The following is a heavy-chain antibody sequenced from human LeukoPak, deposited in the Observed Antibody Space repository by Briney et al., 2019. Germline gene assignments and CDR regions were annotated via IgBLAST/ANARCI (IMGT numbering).Heavy chain of an antibody. CDR1: RFTFSSYV. V-gene: IGHV3-23*01. Sequence: GGSLRLSCAASRFTFSSYVMSWVRQAPGKGLEWVSAISGSGGTTYYADSVKGRFTISKDNSKNTLYLQMNRLRAEDRAVYYCAYNSSSWYGAFDYWGQGTLVTVSS. J-gene: IGHJ4*02. CDR2: ISGSGGTT. D-gene: IGHD6-13*01. CDR3: AYNSSSWYGAFDY.